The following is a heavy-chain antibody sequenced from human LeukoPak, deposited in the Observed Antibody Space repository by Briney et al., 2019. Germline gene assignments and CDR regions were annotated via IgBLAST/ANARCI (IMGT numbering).Heavy chain of an antibody. Sequence: ASVTVSCKASGYTFTGYYMHWVRQAPGQGLEWMGWINPNSGGTNYAQKFQGRVTMTRDTSISTAYMELSRLRSDDTAVYYCARARDIVVVPAAKDWFDPWGQGTLITVSS. J-gene: IGHJ5*02. D-gene: IGHD2-2*01. CDR1: GYTFTGYY. CDR3: ARARDIVVVPAAKDWFDP. V-gene: IGHV1-2*02. CDR2: INPNSGGT.